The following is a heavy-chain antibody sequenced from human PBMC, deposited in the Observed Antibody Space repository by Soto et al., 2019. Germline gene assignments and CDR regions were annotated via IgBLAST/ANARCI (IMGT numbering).Heavy chain of an antibody. J-gene: IGHJ4*02. Sequence: SETLSLTCTVSGGSISSYYWSWIRQPPGKGLEWIGYIYYSGSTNYNPSLKSRVTISVDTSKNQFSLKLSSVTAADTAVYYCARRNPNDYGDFSFDYWGQGTLVTVSS. CDR2: IYYSGST. CDR3: ARRNPNDYGDFSFDY. V-gene: IGHV4-59*08. CDR1: GGSISSYY. D-gene: IGHD4-17*01.